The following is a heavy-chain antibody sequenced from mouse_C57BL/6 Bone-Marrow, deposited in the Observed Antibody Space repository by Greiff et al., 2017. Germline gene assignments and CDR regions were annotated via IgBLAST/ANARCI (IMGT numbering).Heavy chain of an antibody. D-gene: IGHD2-2*01. CDR2: LWGDGST. CDR3: AKRGHYGYDGYALDY. CDR1: GFSLTSYG. Sequence: VQLQQSGPGLVAPSQSLSITCTVSGFSLTSYGVSWVRQPPGKGLEWLGVLWGDGSTNYHSAPFSRVSISKDNSKSQVFLELNSLQTEDTAAYYCAKRGHYGYDGYALDYWGQGTSVTVSS. V-gene: IGHV2-3*01. J-gene: IGHJ4*01.